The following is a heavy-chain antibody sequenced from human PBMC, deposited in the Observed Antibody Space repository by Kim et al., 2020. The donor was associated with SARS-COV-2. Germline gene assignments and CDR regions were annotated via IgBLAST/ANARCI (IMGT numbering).Heavy chain of an antibody. Sequence: GGSLRLSCAASGFTFSRYTMNWVRQAPGRGLEWISYISGSGGTIYYADSVRGRFTLSRDNAKNSLYLQMNSLRDEDTAVYYCAKDQDTGPSAYYYYGMDVWGQGTTVTVSS. J-gene: IGHJ6*02. CDR1: GFTFSRYT. CDR2: ISGSGGTI. CDR3: AKDQDTGPSAYYYYGMDV. V-gene: IGHV3-48*02. D-gene: IGHD2-15*01.